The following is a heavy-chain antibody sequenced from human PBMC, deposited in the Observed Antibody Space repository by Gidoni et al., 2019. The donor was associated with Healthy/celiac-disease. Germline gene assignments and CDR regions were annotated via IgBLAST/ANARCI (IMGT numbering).Heavy chain of an antibody. J-gene: IGHJ4*02. Sequence: VQLQESGPGLVKPSETLSLTCTVSGGSTSSYYWSWIRQPPGKGLEWIGYIYYSGSTNYNPSLKSRVTISVDTSKNQFSLKLSSVTAADTAVYYCARANFDWLLPIFDYWGQGTLVTVSS. D-gene: IGHD3-9*01. CDR1: GGSTSSYY. CDR2: IYYSGST. CDR3: ARANFDWLLPIFDY. V-gene: IGHV4-59*01.